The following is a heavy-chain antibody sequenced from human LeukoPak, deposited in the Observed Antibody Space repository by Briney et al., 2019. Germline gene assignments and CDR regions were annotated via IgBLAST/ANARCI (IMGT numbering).Heavy chain of an antibody. V-gene: IGHV1-2*02. CDR3: ARASSGYCSGGSCYSDY. Sequence: ASVNVSCKASGYTFTGYYMHWVRQAPGQGLEWMGWINPNSGGTNYAQKFQGRVTMTRDTSISTAYMELSRLRSDDTAVYYCARASSGYCSGGSCYSDYWGQGTLVTVSS. J-gene: IGHJ4*02. CDR1: GYTFTGYY. CDR2: INPNSGGT. D-gene: IGHD2-15*01.